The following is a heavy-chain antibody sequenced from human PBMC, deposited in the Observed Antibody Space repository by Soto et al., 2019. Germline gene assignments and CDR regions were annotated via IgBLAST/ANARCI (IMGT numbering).Heavy chain of an antibody. V-gene: IGHV4-30-2*01. Sequence: PSETLSLTCAVSGGSISSGGYSWSWIRQPPGKGLEWIGEINHSGSTNYNPSLKSRVTISVDTSKNQFSLKLSSVTAADTAVYYCARVIYGMDVWGQGTTVTVSS. CDR3: ARVIYGMDV. CDR1: GGSISSGGYS. J-gene: IGHJ6*02. CDR2: INHSGST.